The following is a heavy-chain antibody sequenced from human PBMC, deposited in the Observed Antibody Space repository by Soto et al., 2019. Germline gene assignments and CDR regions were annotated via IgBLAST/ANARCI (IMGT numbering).Heavy chain of an antibody. CDR2: MSHSGGT. J-gene: IGHJ3*02. CDR1: GGFVSSGNYY. V-gene: IGHV4-61*01. Sequence: SETLSLTCAVYGGFVSSGNYYWSWIRQPPGKGLEWIGEMSHSGGTHFNPSLKSRVTISVDTSKNQFSLKMSSVTAADTALYYCARVERGTATSVVDAFDIWGPGTMVTLSS. CDR3: ARVERGTATSVVDAFDI. D-gene: IGHD2-21*02.